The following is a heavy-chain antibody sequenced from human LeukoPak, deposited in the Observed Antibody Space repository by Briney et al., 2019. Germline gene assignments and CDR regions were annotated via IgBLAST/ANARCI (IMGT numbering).Heavy chain of an antibody. D-gene: IGHD2-2*02. J-gene: IGHJ6*02. V-gene: IGHV3-48*03. CDR1: GFTFSSYE. CDR2: ISSSGSTK. CDR3: ATDRDCSGTSCYTGAFRYYYYYGMDV. Sequence: PGGSLRLSCAASGFTFSSYEMNWVRQAPGKGLEWVAYISSSGSTKYYADSVKGRFTISRDNAKNSLYLQMNSLRAEDTAVCYCATDRDCSGTSCYTGAFRYYYYYGMDVWGQGTTVTVSS.